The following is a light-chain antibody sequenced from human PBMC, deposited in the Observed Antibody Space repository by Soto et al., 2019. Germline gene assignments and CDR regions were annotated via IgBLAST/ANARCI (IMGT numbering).Light chain of an antibody. CDR3: QTWGTGIHVV. CDR2: LDSDGSH. J-gene: IGLJ7*02. V-gene: IGLV4-69*01. Sequence: QLVLTQSPSASASLGASVKLTCTLSSGHSSYAIAWHQQQPEKGPRYLMKLDSDGSHTKGDAIPDRFSGSSSGAERYLTISSLQSEDEADYYCQTWGTGIHVVFGGGTQLPAL. CDR1: SGHSSYA.